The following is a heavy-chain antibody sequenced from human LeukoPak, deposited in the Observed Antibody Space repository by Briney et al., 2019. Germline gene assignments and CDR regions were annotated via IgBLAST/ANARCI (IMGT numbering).Heavy chain of an antibody. Sequence: GGSLRLSCAASGFTFSGSAIHWVRQTSGKGLEWVGRIRTKVNTYATAYGESVKGRFTISRDDSKNAAYLQMNSLKTDDSAVYYCTTGTAGVSAVWGYWGQGTLVTVSS. CDR2: IRTKVNTYAT. CDR1: GFTFSGSA. J-gene: IGHJ4*02. D-gene: IGHD1/OR15-1a*01. V-gene: IGHV3-73*01. CDR3: TTGTAGVSAVWGY.